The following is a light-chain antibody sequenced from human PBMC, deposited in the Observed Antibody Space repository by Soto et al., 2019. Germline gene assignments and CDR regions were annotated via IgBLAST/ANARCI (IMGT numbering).Light chain of an antibody. CDR2: GAS. J-gene: IGKJ1*01. CDR3: QQYGSSPKT. CDR1: QSVSSSY. V-gene: IGKV3-20*01. Sequence: EIVLTQSPGTLSLSPGERATLSCRASQSVSSSYLAWYQQKPGQAPRLLIYGASSRATGIPDRFSGSGSGTGFTLNNNKPEPGSFGMVYCQQYGSSPKTFGQGTKVEIK.